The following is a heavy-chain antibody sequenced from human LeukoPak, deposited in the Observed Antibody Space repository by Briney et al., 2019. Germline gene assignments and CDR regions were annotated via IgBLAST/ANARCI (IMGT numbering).Heavy chain of an antibody. CDR2: INPNSGGT. CDR3: ARSLIDYGGSYDAFDI. Sequence: ASVKVSCKASGHTFTDYYMHWVRQAPGQGLEWMGRINPNSGGTNYAQKFQGRVTINADQSTSTAYMELSSLRSEDTAVYYCARSLIDYGGSYDAFDIWGQGTMVTISS. D-gene: IGHD4-23*01. J-gene: IGHJ3*02. CDR1: GHTFTDYY. V-gene: IGHV1-2*02.